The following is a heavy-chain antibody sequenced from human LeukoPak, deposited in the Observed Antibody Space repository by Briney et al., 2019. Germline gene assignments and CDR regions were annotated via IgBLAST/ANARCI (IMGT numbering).Heavy chain of an antibody. V-gene: IGHV3-66*01. CDR2: IYSGAFT. CDR1: GFTVSSNY. Sequence: TGGSLTLSCAASGFTVSSNYMSWVRQAPGKGLEWVSMIYSGAFTYYADSVKGRFTISRDNSKNTLYVQMNSLRDDDTAVYYCARADNGDYFDYRGQGTLVTVSS. CDR3: ARADNGDYFDY. J-gene: IGHJ4*02. D-gene: IGHD4-17*01.